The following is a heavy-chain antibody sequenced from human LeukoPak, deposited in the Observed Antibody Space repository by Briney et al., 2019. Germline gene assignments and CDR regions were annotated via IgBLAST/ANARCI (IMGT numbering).Heavy chain of an antibody. CDR3: AREMTTNYFDY. V-gene: IGHV3-30-3*01. J-gene: IGHJ4*02. D-gene: IGHD4-17*01. Sequence: GGSLRLSCAASGFNFSSYAMHWVRQAPGKGLEWVAVISYDGTNQYYADSVKGRFTISRDNSKNTLYLQMNSLRAEDTAVYYCAREMTTNYFDYWGQGTLVTVSS. CDR2: ISYDGTNQ. CDR1: GFNFSSYA.